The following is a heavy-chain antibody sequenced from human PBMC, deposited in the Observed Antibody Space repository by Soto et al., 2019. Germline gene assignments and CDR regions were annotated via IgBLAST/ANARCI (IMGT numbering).Heavy chain of an antibody. J-gene: IGHJ5*02. V-gene: IGHV4-61*01. CDR2: IYYSGIT. D-gene: IGHD3-3*01. CDR1: GGSVNSDNYY. Sequence: NPSETLSLTCTVSGGSVNSDNYYWSWIRQPPGKGLEWIGYIYYSGITKYTSSLEGRVTISLDTSKNQFSLKLTSVTAADTAMYYCAADFWSDYYTNWFDPWGQGASVTVSS. CDR3: AADFWSDYYTNWFDP.